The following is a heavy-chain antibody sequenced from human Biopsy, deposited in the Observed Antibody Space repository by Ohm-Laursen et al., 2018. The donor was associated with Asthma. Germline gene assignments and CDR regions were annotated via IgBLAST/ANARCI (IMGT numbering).Heavy chain of an antibody. D-gene: IGHD2-2*01. V-gene: IGHV1-69*13. CDR1: GGTFNTYV. CDR3: ARKAGSCISRTCYSLDF. Sequence: VASVKVSCKSLGGTFNTYVIGWVRQAPGQGLEWMGGINSVFGTTTYPQKFQDRVTITADDSTSTVYMELSSLRFEDTAVYYCARKAGSCISRTCYSLDFWGQGTLVTVSS. CDR2: INSVFGTT. J-gene: IGHJ4*02.